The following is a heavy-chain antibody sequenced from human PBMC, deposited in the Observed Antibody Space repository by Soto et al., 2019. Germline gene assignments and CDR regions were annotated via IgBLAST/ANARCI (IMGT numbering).Heavy chain of an antibody. V-gene: IGHV1-18*01. CDR1: GYTFNNYG. J-gene: IGHJ6*02. Sequence: QVQLVQSGAEVKKPGASVKVSCKTSGYTFNNYGISWVRQAPGQGLEWMGWISEYNGNTNYPQKFQGRVTMTTDTSTKTVYMVLTSLRSDDTAVYYCARDGYYDSGSYGMDVWGRGTTVTVSS. CDR2: ISEYNGNT. CDR3: ARDGYYDSGSYGMDV. D-gene: IGHD3-10*01.